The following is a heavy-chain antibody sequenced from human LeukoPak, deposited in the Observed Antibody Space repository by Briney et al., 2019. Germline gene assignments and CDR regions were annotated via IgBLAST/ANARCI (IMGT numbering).Heavy chain of an antibody. V-gene: IGHV3-30*18. J-gene: IGHJ3*02. Sequence: GGSLRLSCAASGFTFSSYGMHWVRQAPGKGLEWVAVISYDGSNKYYADSVKGRFTISRDNSKNTLYLQMNSLRAEDTAVYYCAKEGPVVVVAAPFDIWGQGTMVTVSS. CDR3: AKEGPVVVVAAPFDI. CDR2: ISYDGSNK. CDR1: GFTFSSYG. D-gene: IGHD2-15*01.